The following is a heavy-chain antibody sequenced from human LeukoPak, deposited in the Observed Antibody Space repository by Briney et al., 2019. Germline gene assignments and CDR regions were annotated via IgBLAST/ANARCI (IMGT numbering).Heavy chain of an antibody. CDR1: GFTFSSYW. Sequence: GGSLRLSCAASGFTFSSYWMSWVRQAPGKGLEWVANIKQDGGEKYHVGSVKGRFTISRDNAKNSLFLQMNSLRAEDTAVYYCANTGYNYEFDYWGQGTLVTVSS. CDR3: ANTGYNYEFDY. CDR2: IKQDGGEK. V-gene: IGHV3-7*05. D-gene: IGHD5-18*01. J-gene: IGHJ4*02.